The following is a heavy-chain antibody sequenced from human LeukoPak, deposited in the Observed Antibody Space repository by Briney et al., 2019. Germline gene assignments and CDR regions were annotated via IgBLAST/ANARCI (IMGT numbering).Heavy chain of an antibody. D-gene: IGHD3-3*01. CDR2: IRYDGSNK. CDR1: GFTFSSYG. J-gene: IGHJ4*02. Sequence: GGSLRLSCAASGFTFSSYGMHWVRQAPGKGLEWVAFIRYDGSNKYYADSVKGRFTISRDNSKNTLYLQMNSLRAEDTAVYYCAKEVEKGRDSYYDFWSGPVLFDYWGQGTLVTVSS. V-gene: IGHV3-30*02. CDR3: AKEVEKGRDSYYDFWSGPVLFDY.